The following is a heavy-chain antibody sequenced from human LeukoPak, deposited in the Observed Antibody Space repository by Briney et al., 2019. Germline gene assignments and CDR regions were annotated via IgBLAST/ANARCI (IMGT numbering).Heavy chain of an antibody. CDR2: IYFSGGT. V-gene: IGHV4-59*11. CDR1: SASISDHY. D-gene: IGHD3-22*01. J-gene: IGHJ4*02. Sequence: PSETLSLTCTVSSASISDHYWTWIRQPPGKGLEWIGYIYFSGGTSYNPSLKSRVTISIHTSTNQFSLNLRSVGAADTAIYYCARVGSDDSSGYYFDLWGQGTLVTVSS. CDR3: ARVGSDDSSGYYFDL.